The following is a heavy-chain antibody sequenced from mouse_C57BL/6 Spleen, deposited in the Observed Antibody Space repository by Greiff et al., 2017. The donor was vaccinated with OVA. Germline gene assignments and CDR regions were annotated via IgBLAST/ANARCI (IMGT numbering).Heavy chain of an antibody. CDR3: ARYTTVVARYFDV. D-gene: IGHD1-1*01. CDR2: INPSSGYT. V-gene: IGHV1-4*01. J-gene: IGHJ1*03. Sequence: QVQLNESVAELSIPGASVKMSCQSSCYTFTSYTMHWVKQRPGQGLDWIGYINPSSGYTKYNQKFKDKATLTADKSSSTAYMQLSSLTSEDSAVYYCARYTTVVARYFDVWGTGTTVTVSS. CDR1: CYTFTSYT.